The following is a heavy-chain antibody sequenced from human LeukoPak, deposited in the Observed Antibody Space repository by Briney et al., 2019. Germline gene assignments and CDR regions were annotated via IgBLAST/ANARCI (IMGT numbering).Heavy chain of an antibody. V-gene: IGHV3-30*18. CDR1: GFTFSSYG. D-gene: IGHD3-22*01. J-gene: IGHJ4*02. Sequence: GGSLRLSCAASGFTFSSYGMHWVRQAPGEGLEWVAVISYDGSNKYYADSVKGRFTISRDNSKNTLYLQMNSLRAEDTAVYYCAKVPGYDSSGSFDYWGQGTLVTVSS. CDR3: AKVPGYDSSGSFDY. CDR2: ISYDGSNK.